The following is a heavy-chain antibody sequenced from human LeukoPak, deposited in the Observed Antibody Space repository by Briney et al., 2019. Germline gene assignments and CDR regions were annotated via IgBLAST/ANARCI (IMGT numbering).Heavy chain of an antibody. CDR3: ARDPTGSWYPKFDY. V-gene: IGHV3-48*03. CDR1: GFTFSSYE. D-gene: IGHD6-13*01. J-gene: IGHJ4*02. CDR2: ISSSGSTI. Sequence: GGSLRLSCAASGFTFSSYEMNWVRQAPGKGLEWVSYISSSGSTIYYADSVKGRFTITRDNAKNSLYLQMNSLRAEDTAVYYCARDPTGSWYPKFDYWGQGTLVTVSS.